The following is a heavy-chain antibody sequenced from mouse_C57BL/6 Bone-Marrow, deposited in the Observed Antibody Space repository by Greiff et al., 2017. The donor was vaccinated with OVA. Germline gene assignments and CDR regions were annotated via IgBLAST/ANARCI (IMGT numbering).Heavy chain of an antibody. Sequence: EVKVVESGGGLVQPGGSLKLSCVASGFTFSDYYMYWVRQTPEKRLEWVAYISNGGGSTYYPDTVKGRFTLSRANAKNTLYLQMSRLKSEDTAMYYCARPYDYYAMDYWGQGTSVTVSS. J-gene: IGHJ4*01. V-gene: IGHV5-12*01. CDR2: ISNGGGST. D-gene: IGHD6-5*01. CDR3: ARPYDYYAMDY. CDR1: GFTFSDYY.